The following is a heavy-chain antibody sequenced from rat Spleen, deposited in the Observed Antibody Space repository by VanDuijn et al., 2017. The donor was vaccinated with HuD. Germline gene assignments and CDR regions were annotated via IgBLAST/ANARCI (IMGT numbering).Heavy chain of an antibody. CDR3: ARTGGPYYWYFDF. Sequence: EVQLVESDGGLVQPGRSLKLSCAASGFTLSDHYMAWVRQAPTKGLDWVATIGNKGSITYYRDSVKGRFTISRDNAKSTLYLQMDSLRSEDTATYYCARTGGPYYWYFDFWGPGTMVTVSS. CDR2: IGNKGSIT. D-gene: IGHD1-11*01. CDR1: GFTLSDHY. V-gene: IGHV5-29*01. J-gene: IGHJ1*01.